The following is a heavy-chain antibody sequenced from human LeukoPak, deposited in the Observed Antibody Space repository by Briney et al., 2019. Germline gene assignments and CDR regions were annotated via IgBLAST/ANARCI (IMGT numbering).Heavy chain of an antibody. CDR1: GYSISSGYY. D-gene: IGHD1-1*01. Sequence: SETLSLTCTVSGYSISSGYYWGWIRPPPGKGLEWIGSMYHSGSTYYNPSLKSRVTISVDTSKNQFSLKLSSVTAADTALYYCARQSGGPTHGNYYFDYWGQGTLVTVSS. J-gene: IGHJ4*02. V-gene: IGHV4-38-2*02. CDR2: MYHSGST. CDR3: ARQSGGPTHGNYYFDY.